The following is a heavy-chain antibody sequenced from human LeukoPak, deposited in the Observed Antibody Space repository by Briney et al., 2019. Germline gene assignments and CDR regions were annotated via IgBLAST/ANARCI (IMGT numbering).Heavy chain of an antibody. Sequence: GGSLRLSCAASGLTFSSYAMSWVRQAPGKGLEWVSGMSGSGGRTYYADPVKGRFTISRDNSKNTLYLQMNSLRAEDTAVYYCARDYYDSSGYYLDWGQGTLVTVSS. D-gene: IGHD3-22*01. CDR3: ARDYYDSSGYYLD. J-gene: IGHJ4*02. CDR2: MSGSGGRT. V-gene: IGHV3-23*01. CDR1: GLTFSSYA.